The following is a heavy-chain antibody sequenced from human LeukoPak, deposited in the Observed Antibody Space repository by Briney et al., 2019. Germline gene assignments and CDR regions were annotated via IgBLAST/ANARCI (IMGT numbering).Heavy chain of an antibody. CDR3: ARSRYYDSSGYYYGAFDI. CDR1: GYTFTSYY. D-gene: IGHD3-22*01. V-gene: IGHV1-46*01. Sequence: ASVKVSCKASGYTFTSYYMHWVRQAPGQGLEWMGIINPSGGSTSYAQKFQGRVTMTRDTSTSTAYMELSSLRSEDTAVYYCARSRYYDSSGYYYGAFDIWGQGTMVTVSS. CDR2: INPSGGST. J-gene: IGHJ3*02.